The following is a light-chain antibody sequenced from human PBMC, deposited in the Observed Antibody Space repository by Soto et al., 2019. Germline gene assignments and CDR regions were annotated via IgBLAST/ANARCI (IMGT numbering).Light chain of an antibody. J-gene: IGKJ5*01. CDR3: QQYNDWTIT. Sequence: EILMTQSPATPSVSPGERVTLSCGASQSVGSNLAWYQNKTGKAPRLLIYGVSTRATGIPARLSGSAYGTDLIITISSMKSEDFEVYSCQQYNDWTITFGPGTRLEI. CDR1: QSVGSN. V-gene: IGKV3-15*01. CDR2: GVS.